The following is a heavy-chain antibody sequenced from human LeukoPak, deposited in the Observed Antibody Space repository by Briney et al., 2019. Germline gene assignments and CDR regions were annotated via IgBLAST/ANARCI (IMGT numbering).Heavy chain of an antibody. CDR1: GGSFSGYY. J-gene: IGHJ3*02. CDR3: ARLDTSPLGAFDI. Sequence: SETLSLTCAVYGGSFSGYYWSWIRQPPGKGLEWIGEINYSGSTNYNPSLKSRVTISVDTSKNQFSLKLSSVTAADTAVYYCARLDTSPLGAFDIWGQGTMVTVSS. D-gene: IGHD2-2*01. V-gene: IGHV4-34*01. CDR2: INYSGST.